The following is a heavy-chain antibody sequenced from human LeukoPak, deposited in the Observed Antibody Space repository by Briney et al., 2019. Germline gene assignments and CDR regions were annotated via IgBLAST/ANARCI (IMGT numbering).Heavy chain of an antibody. Sequence: GASVKVSCKASGYIFTSYYMHWVRQAPGQGLEWLGVVYPSAGTSDPAQRFRARITLSDDTSTSTAYMELRSLKSEDTAKYFCVREYHGGYFDFWGQGTLVTVSS. CDR2: VYPSAGTS. CDR1: GYIFTSYY. V-gene: IGHV1-46*03. D-gene: IGHD3-16*01. CDR3: VREYHGGYFDF. J-gene: IGHJ4*02.